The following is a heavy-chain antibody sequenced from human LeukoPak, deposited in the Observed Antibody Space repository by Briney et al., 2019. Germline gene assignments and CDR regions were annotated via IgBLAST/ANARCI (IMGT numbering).Heavy chain of an antibody. D-gene: IGHD2-15*01. J-gene: IGHJ5*02. CDR1: GFTFSDYY. Sequence: GGSLRLSCAASGFTFSDYYMSWIRQAPGKGLEWVSYISSSGSTIYYADSVKGRFTISRDNAKNSLYLQMNSLRAEDTAVYYCARDPGYCSGGSCYSGWFDPWGQGTLVTGSS. V-gene: IGHV3-11*01. CDR2: ISSSGSTI. CDR3: ARDPGYCSGGSCYSGWFDP.